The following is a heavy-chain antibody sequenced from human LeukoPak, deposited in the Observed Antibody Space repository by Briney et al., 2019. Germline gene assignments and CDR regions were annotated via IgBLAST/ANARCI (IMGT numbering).Heavy chain of an antibody. J-gene: IGHJ4*02. D-gene: IGHD7-27*01. V-gene: IGHV4-59*01. Sequence: SETLSLTCTASGGSISNYYWTWIRQPPGKGLEWIGYIYYSGSTNYNPSLQSRVTISVDTSKNQVSLKLHSVTAADTAVYYCARAPTNWGTDFDYWGQGTLVTVSS. CDR3: ARAPTNWGTDFDY. CDR1: GGSISNYY. CDR2: IYYSGST.